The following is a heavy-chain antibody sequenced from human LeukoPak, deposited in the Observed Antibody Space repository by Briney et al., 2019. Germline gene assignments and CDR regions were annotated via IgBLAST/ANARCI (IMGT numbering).Heavy chain of an antibody. CDR3: ARGSYGDYEY. D-gene: IGHD4-17*01. J-gene: IGHJ4*02. V-gene: IGHV3-30-3*01. CDR2: ISYDGTID. Sequence: GGSLRLSCAASGFTFNSYAMHWVRQAPGKGLEWVAFISYDGTIDYYADSVKGRFTVSRDNSKNTLDLQMNSLRAEDTAVYYCARGSYGDYEYWGQGTLVTVSS. CDR1: GFTFNSYA.